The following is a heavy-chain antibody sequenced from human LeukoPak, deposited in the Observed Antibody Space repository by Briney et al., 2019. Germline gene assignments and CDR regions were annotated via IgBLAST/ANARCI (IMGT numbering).Heavy chain of an antibody. J-gene: IGHJ4*02. CDR1: GFTFSSYA. Sequence: GGSLRLSCAASGFTFSSYAMSWVRQAPGKGLEWVSAISGSGGSTYYADSVKGRFTISRDNSKNTLYLQMNSLRAEDTAVYYCARTPGPYYYDSSGSFDYWGQGTLVTVSS. CDR3: ARTPGPYYYDSSGSFDY. CDR2: ISGSGGST. V-gene: IGHV3-23*01. D-gene: IGHD3-22*01.